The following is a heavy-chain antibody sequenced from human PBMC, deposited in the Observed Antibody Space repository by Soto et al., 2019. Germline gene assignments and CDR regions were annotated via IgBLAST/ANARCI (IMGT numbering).Heavy chain of an antibody. V-gene: IGHV1-18*01. CDR3: ARVESTVRRYYYYYYGMDV. CDR2: ISAYNGNT. CDR1: GYTFTSYG. J-gene: IGHJ6*02. D-gene: IGHD2-2*01. Sequence: ASVKVSCKASGYTFTSYGISWVRQAPGQGLEWMGWISAYNGNTNYAQKLQGRVTMTTDTSTSTAYMELSSLRSEDTAVYYCARVESTVRRYYYYYYGMDVWGQGTTVTVSS.